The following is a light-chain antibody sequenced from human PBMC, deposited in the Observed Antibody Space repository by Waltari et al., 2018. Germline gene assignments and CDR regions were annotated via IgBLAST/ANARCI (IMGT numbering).Light chain of an antibody. CDR2: DTY. CDR3: QQYGDSAT. J-gene: IGKJ3*01. V-gene: IGKV3-20*01. Sequence: EIVLTQSPGTLSLSPGERATLSCRASQSVSNNYFAWYQQRPGQAPRLLIYDTYSRSTGIPDRFSGSGSGTDFTLTISRLEPEDFAVYYCQQYGDSATFGPGTKVD. CDR1: QSVSNNY.